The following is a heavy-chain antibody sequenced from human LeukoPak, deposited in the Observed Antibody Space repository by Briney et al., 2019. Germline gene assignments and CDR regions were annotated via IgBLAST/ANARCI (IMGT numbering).Heavy chain of an antibody. CDR3: ARAGLYDFTVLGYFDY. CDR1: GFTFSSYG. J-gene: IGHJ4*02. D-gene: IGHD3-3*01. CDR2: ISYDGSNK. V-gene: IGHV3-30*03. Sequence: GGSLRLSCAASGFTFSSYGMHWVRQAPGKGLEWVAVISYDGSNKYYADSVKGRFTISRDNSKNTLYLQMNSLRPEDTAVYYCARAGLYDFTVLGYFDYWGQGTLVTVSS.